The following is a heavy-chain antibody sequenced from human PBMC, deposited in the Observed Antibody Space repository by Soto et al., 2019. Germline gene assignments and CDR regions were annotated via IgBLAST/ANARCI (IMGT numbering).Heavy chain of an antibody. Sequence: SSVKVSCKASGGTFSSDAVSWVRQAPGQGLEWMGGLIPILGTTHYAQKFQGRVTITADESTNTAYMELSSLRSDDTAVYYCARRRIAAGFYYGMDVWGQGTTGTV. CDR3: ARRRIAAGFYYGMDV. CDR2: LIPILGTT. J-gene: IGHJ6*02. CDR1: GGTFSSDA. V-gene: IGHV1-69*13. D-gene: IGHD6-13*01.